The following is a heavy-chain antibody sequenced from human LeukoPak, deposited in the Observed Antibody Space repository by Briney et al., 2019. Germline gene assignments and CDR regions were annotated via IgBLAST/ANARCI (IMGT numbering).Heavy chain of an antibody. V-gene: IGHV4-34*01. CDR1: GGSFSGYY. Sequence: SETLSLTCAVYGGSFSGYYWSWIRQPPGKGLEWIGEINHSGSTNYNPSLKSRVTISVDTSKNQFSLKLSSVTAADTAVYYCATRIAARRFDYWGQGTLVTVSS. CDR2: INHSGST. D-gene: IGHD6-6*01. J-gene: IGHJ4*02. CDR3: ATRIAARRFDY.